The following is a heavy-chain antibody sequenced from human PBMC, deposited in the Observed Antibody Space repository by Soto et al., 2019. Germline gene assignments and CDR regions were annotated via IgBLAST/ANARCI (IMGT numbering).Heavy chain of an antibody. J-gene: IGHJ6*03. D-gene: IGHD4-17*01. CDR1: GFTVSSNY. CDR2: IYSGGST. CDR3: ARAGTLYGDWYYYYYMDV. V-gene: IGHV3-66*01. Sequence: GGSLRLSCAASGFTVSSNYMSWVRQAPGKGLEWVSVIYSGGSTYYADSVKGRFTISRDNSKNTLYLRMNSLRAEDTAVYYCARAGTLYGDWYYYYYMDVWGKGTTVTVSS.